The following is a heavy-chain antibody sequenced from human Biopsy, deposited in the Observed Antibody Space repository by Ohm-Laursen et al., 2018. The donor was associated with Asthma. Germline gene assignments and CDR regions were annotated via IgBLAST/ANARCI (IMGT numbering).Heavy chain of an antibody. D-gene: IGHD3-3*01. J-gene: IGHJ6*02. CDR2: SDHRGNT. CDR1: GLSSSAYY. Sequence: SETLSLTCSMYGLSSSAYYWTWIRHPPGKGLEWIGESDHRGNTNTNATLKSRVTISKAKSANEFSLKMKSVTAADTAIYYCARGPEWSGLDIWGQGTTVTVS. V-gene: IGHV4-34*01. CDR3: ARGPEWSGLDI.